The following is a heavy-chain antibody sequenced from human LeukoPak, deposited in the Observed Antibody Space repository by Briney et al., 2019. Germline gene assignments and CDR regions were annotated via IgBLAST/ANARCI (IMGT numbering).Heavy chain of an antibody. V-gene: IGHV4-39*07. Sequence: TSETLSLTCTVSGGSISSSSYYWGWIRQPPGKGLEWIGSIYYSGSTYYNPSLKSRVTISVDTSKNQFSLKLSSVTAADTAVYYCARDLSYSSGWFDYWGQGTLVTVSS. CDR1: GGSISSSSYY. CDR3: ARDLSYSSGWFDY. CDR2: IYYSGST. J-gene: IGHJ4*02. D-gene: IGHD6-19*01.